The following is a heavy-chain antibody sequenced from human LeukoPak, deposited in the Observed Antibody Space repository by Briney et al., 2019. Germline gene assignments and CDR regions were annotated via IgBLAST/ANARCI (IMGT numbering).Heavy chain of an antibody. CDR1: GYTFTGYY. CDR2: INPNSGGT. J-gene: IGHJ4*02. CDR3: ARGIGGVIVMYDY. D-gene: IGHD3-16*02. V-gene: IGHV1-2*02. Sequence: ASVKVSCKASGYTFTGYYMHWVRQAHGQGLEWMGWINPNSGGTNYAQKFQGRVTMTRDTSISTAYMELSRLRSDDTAVYYCARGIGGVIVMYDYWGQGTLVTVSS.